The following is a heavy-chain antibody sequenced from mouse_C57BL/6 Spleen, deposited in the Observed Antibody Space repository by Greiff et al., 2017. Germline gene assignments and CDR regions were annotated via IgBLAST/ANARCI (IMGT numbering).Heavy chain of an antibody. V-gene: IGHV1-82*01. CDR1: GYAFSSSW. J-gene: IGHJ1*03. CDR2: ISPGDGDT. Sequence: VQLLESGPELVKPGASVKISCKASGYAFSSSWMNWVKQRPGKGLEWIGRISPGDGDTNYNGKFKGKATLTADKTSSTAYMQLSSLTSEDSAVYFCAGSHSNYEYFEVWGTGTTVTVSS. CDR3: AGSHSNYEYFEV. D-gene: IGHD2-5*01.